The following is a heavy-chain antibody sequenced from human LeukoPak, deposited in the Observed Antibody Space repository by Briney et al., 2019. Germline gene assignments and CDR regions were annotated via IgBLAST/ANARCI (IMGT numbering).Heavy chain of an antibody. CDR3: AKTLRFLGYFQH. J-gene: IGHJ1*01. V-gene: IGHV1-46*01. Sequence: ASVKVSCKASGYTFTSYYMHWVRQAPGQGLEWMGIINPNGGSTSYAQKFQGRVTMTRDTSTSTVYMELSSLRSEDTAVYYCAKTLRFLGYFQHWGQGTLVTVSS. CDR2: INPNGGST. CDR1: GYTFTSYY. D-gene: IGHD3-3*01.